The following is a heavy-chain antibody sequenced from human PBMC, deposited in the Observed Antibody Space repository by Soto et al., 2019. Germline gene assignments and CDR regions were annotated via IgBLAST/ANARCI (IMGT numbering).Heavy chain of an antibody. Sequence: SVKVSCKASGGTFISYAISWVRQAPGQGLEWMGGIIPIFGTANYAQKFQGRVTITADESTSTAYMELSSLRSEDTAVYYCAVSYYYDSSGYYYPVKDGMDVWGQGTTVTVSS. CDR2: IIPIFGTA. J-gene: IGHJ6*02. CDR1: GGTFISYA. CDR3: AVSYYYDSSGYYYPVKDGMDV. V-gene: IGHV1-69*13. D-gene: IGHD3-22*01.